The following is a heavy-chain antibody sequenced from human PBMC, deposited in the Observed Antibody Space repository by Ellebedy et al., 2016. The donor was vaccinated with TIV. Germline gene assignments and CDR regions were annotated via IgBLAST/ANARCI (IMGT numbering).Heavy chain of an antibody. J-gene: IGHJ2*01. V-gene: IGHV3-66*01. CDR3: ARSSGDYDSSGYYPNWYFDL. CDR2: IYSGGST. CDR1: GFTVSSNY. D-gene: IGHD3-22*01. Sequence: GGSLRLSCAASGFTVSSNYMSWVRQAPGKGLEWVSVIYSGGSTYYADSVQGRFTIPRDNSKTTLYLQMNSLRAEDTAVYYCARSSGDYDSSGYYPNWYFDLWGRGTLVTVSS.